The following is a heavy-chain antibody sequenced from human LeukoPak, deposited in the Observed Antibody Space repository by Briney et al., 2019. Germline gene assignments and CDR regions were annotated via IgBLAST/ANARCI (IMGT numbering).Heavy chain of an antibody. D-gene: IGHD6-19*01. CDR3: ARGSGYSSDNWFDP. Sequence: GGSLRLSCAGSGFTFSSYWMSWVRQAPGKGLEWVANIKQDGSEKYYVDSLKGRFTISRDNAKNSLYLQMNSLRAEDTAVYYCARGSGYSSDNWFDPWGQGTPVTVSS. CDR2: IKQDGSEK. J-gene: IGHJ5*02. V-gene: IGHV3-7*04. CDR1: GFTFSSYW.